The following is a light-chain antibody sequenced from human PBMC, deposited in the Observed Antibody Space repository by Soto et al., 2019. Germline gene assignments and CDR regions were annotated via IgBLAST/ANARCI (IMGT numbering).Light chain of an antibody. CDR3: QQYNSYLT. J-gene: IGKJ1*01. Sequence: DIQMTQSPSTLSASVGDRVTITCRASQSISSWVAWYQQKPGKAPKLLIYKASSLESGVPSRFSGSGSGTEFTLTISSLQPDDFATYYCQQYNSYLTVGQGTKVEIK. CDR1: QSISSW. V-gene: IGKV1-5*03. CDR2: KAS.